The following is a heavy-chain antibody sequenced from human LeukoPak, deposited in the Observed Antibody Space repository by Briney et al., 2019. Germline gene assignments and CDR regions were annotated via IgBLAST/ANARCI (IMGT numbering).Heavy chain of an antibody. CDR2: ISWDGGST. CDR3: AKTMVRFLFSFGGFDY. D-gene: IGHD3-10*01. CDR1: GFTFDDYA. J-gene: IGHJ4*02. V-gene: IGHV3-43D*03. Sequence: GGSLRLSCAASGFTFDDYAMHWVRQAPGKGLEWVSLISWDGGSTYYADSVKGRFTISRDNSKNSLYLQMNSLRAEDTALYYCAKTMVRFLFSFGGFDYWGQGTLVTVSS.